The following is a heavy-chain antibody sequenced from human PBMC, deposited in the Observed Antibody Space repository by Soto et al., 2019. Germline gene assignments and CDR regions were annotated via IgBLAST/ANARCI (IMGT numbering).Heavy chain of an antibody. Sequence: QVQLVESGGGVVQPGRSLRLSCAASGFTFSHYGIHWVRQAPGKGLEWLAVISYDGSNKHYADSVKGRFTVSSDNSKNTLYLQLSSLITVDTAVYFCARYSEKYPGPIDYWGQGTLVTVSS. CDR3: ARYSEKYPGPIDY. CDR2: ISYDGSNK. J-gene: IGHJ4*02. D-gene: IGHD1-26*01. V-gene: IGHV3-30*03. CDR1: GFTFSHYG.